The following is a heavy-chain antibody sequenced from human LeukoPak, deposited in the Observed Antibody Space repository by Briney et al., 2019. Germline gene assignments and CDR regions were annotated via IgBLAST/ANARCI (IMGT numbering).Heavy chain of an antibody. J-gene: IGHJ3*02. D-gene: IGHD6-13*01. CDR3: ARYSSSWTEAFDI. V-gene: IGHV3-21*01. CDR1: GFTFSSYG. CDR2: ISSSSSYI. Sequence: GSLRLSCAASGFTFSSYGMNWVRQAPGKGLEWVSSISSSSSYIYHADSVKGRFTISRGNAKNSLYLQMNSLRAEDTAVYYCARYSSSWTEAFDIWGQGTMVTVSS.